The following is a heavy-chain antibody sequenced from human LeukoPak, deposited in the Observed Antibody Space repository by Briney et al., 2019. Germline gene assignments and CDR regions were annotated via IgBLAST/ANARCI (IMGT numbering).Heavy chain of an antibody. D-gene: IGHD3-10*01. CDR3: ARGYGSGSFIDY. V-gene: IGHV4-59*01. J-gene: IGHJ4*02. CDR2: IYYSGST. CDR1: GGSISSYY. Sequence: SETLSLTCTVSGGSISSYYWSWIRQPPGKGLEWIGYIYYSGSTNYNPSLKSRVTISVDTSKNQYSLKLSSVTAADTAVYYCARGYGSGSFIDYWGQGTLVTVSS.